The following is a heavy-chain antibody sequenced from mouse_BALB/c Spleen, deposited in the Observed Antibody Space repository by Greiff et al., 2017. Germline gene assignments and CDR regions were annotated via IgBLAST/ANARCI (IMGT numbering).Heavy chain of an antibody. CDR2: ISNGGGST. Sequence: EVQLVESGGGLVQPGGSLKLSCAASGFTFSSYTMSWVRQTPEKRLEWVAYISNGGGSTYYPDTVKGRFTISRDNAKNTLYLQMSSLKSEDTAMYCCARHSSYGGYAMDYWGQGTSVTVSS. D-gene: IGHD1-1*02. CDR3: ARHSSYGGYAMDY. CDR1: GFTFSSYT. V-gene: IGHV5-12-2*01. J-gene: IGHJ4*01.